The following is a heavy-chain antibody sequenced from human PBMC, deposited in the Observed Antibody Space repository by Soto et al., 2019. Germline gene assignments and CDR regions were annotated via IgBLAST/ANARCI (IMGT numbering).Heavy chain of an antibody. CDR3: ARLGIAARRVDWFDP. V-gene: IGHV4-59*08. D-gene: IGHD6-6*01. J-gene: IGHJ5*02. CDR1: GGSISSYY. Sequence: SETLSLTCTVSGGSISSYYWSWIRQPPGKGLEWIGYIYYSGSTNYNPSLKSRVNISVDTSKNQFSLKLSSVTAADTALFYCARLGIAARRVDWFDPWGQGTLVTVSS. CDR2: IYYSGST.